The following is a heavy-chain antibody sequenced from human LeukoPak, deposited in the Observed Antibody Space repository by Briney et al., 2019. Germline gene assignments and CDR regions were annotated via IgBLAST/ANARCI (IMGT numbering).Heavy chain of an antibody. J-gene: IGHJ4*02. CDR1: GFTFSSYA. CDR3: AKVGITGYSYGYYFDY. D-gene: IGHD5-18*01. Sequence: GGSLRLSCAASGFTFSSYAMSWVRQAPGKGLEWLSAISGSGGSTYYADSVKGRFTISRDNSKNTLYLQMNSLRAEDTAVYYCAKVGITGYSYGYYFDYWGQGTLVTVSS. V-gene: IGHV3-23*01. CDR2: ISGSGGST.